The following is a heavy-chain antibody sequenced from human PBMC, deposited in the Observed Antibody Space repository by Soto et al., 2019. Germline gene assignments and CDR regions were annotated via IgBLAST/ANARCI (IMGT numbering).Heavy chain of an antibody. CDR3: ARDRGGFDS. CDR2: ISPYNGNT. CDR1: GYTFTNYG. Sequence: QVPLVQSGVEVKKPGASVKVSCKTSGYTFTNYGVSWVRQAPGQGLEWMGWISPYNGNTKYAQKIQGRVTLTADTSTNTANMDLRSLRSDDTAVYYCARDRGGFDSWGQGTLVTVSS. D-gene: IGHD3-10*01. J-gene: IGHJ4*02. V-gene: IGHV1-18*01.